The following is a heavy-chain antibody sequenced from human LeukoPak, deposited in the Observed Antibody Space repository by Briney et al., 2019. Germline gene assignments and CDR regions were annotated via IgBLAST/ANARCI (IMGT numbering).Heavy chain of an antibody. Sequence: PSETLSLTCTVSGGSISSGSYYWSWIRQPAGKGLEWIGRIYTSGSTNYNPSLKSRVTISVDTSRNQFSLKLSSVTAADTAVYYCARDLAAVAGAVSDYWYFDLWGRGTLVTVSS. J-gene: IGHJ2*01. CDR2: IYTSGST. CDR3: ARDLAAVAGAVSDYWYFDL. D-gene: IGHD6-19*01. CDR1: GGSISSGSYY. V-gene: IGHV4-61*02.